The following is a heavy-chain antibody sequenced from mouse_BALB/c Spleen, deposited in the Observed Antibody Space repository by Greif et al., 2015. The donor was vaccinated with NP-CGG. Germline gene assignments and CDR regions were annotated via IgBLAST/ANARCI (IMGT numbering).Heavy chain of an antibody. D-gene: IGHD1-1*01. CDR2: IDPSDSYT. CDR3: TTYYYGTSYYFDY. V-gene: IGHV1S127*01. J-gene: IGHJ2*01. Sequence: VQLQESRAELVKPGASVKMSCKASGYTFTSYWMHWVKQRPGHGLEWIGVIDPSDSYTSYNQKFKGKATLTVDTSSSTAYMQLSSLTSEDSAVYYCTTYYYGTSYYFDYWGQGTTLTVSS. CDR1: GYTFTSYW.